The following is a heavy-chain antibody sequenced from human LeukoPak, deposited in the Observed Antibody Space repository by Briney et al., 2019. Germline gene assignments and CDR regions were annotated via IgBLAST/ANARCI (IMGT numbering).Heavy chain of an antibody. J-gene: IGHJ6*02. CDR1: GYTFTSYG. CDR2: ISAYNGNT. Sequence: GASVKVSCKASGYTFTSYGISWVRQAPGQGLEWMGWISAYNGNTNYAQKLQGRVTMTTDTSTSTAYMELRSLRSDDTAVYYCARDPIHDTAMAYYYYYYGMDVWGQGTTVTVSS. D-gene: IGHD5-18*01. CDR3: ARDPIHDTAMAYYYYYYGMDV. V-gene: IGHV1-18*01.